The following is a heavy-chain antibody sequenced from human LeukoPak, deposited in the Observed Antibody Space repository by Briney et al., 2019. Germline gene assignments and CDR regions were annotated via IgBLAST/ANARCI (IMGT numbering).Heavy chain of an antibody. J-gene: IGHJ4*02. CDR2: ISYSGST. CDR1: GGSISSSSYY. V-gene: IGHV4-39*01. CDR3: ARLLGFPYYFDY. Sequence: PSETLSLTCTVSGGSISSSSYYWGWIRQPPGKGLEWIGTISYSGSTYYNPSLESRVTISVDTSKNQFSLKLSSVTAADTAVYYCARLLGFPYYFDYWGQGTLVTVSS. D-gene: IGHD2-2*03.